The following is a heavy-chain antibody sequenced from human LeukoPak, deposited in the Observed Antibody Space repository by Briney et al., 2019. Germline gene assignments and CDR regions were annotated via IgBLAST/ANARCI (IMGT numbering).Heavy chain of an antibody. CDR3: TTSVSEGDEDGILTGFNY. D-gene: IGHD3-9*01. CDR2: INAGNGNT. Sequence: ASVKVSCKASGYIFTTSAIYWVRQAPGQRPEWMGWINAGNGNTKYSQKFQDRVSLTRDTSASAAYMELSRLTPEDTAVYYCTTSVSEGDEDGILTGFNYWGQGTLVTVSS. J-gene: IGHJ4*02. V-gene: IGHV1-3*01. CDR1: GYIFTTSA.